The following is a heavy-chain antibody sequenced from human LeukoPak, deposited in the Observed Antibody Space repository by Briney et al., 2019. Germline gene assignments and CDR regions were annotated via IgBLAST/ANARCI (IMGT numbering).Heavy chain of an antibody. CDR3: AKDLRWDHPGFDP. V-gene: IGHV1-46*01. J-gene: IGHJ5*02. Sequence: ASVKVSCKASGYIFTSYYMHWVRQAPGQGLEWMGIINPGGGSTSYAQKFQDRVTMTRDTSTSTVYMELSSLRSEDTAVYYCAKDLRWDHPGFDPGGQGTLVIVSS. D-gene: IGHD1-26*01. CDR1: GYIFTSYY. CDR2: INPGGGST.